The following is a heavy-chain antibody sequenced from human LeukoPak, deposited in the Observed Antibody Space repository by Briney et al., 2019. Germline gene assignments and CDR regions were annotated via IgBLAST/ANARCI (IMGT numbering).Heavy chain of an antibody. V-gene: IGHV3-9*01. Sequence: PGRSLRLSCAASGFTFDDYAMHWVRQAPGKGLEWVSGIRWNSGSIGYADSVKGRFTISRDNAKNSLYLQMNSLRAEDTALYYCAKDSHSAYGSGTNWFDPWGQGTLVTVSS. CDR3: AKDSHSAYGSGTNWFDP. CDR2: IRWNSGSI. J-gene: IGHJ5*02. D-gene: IGHD3-10*01. CDR1: GFTFDDYA.